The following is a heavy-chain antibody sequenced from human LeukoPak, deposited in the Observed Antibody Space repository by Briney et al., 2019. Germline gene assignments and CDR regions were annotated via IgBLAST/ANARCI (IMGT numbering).Heavy chain of an antibody. J-gene: IGHJ4*01. CDR2: IRSKAYGGTT. CDR1: GFTFGDYA. CDR3: SGSGDSSGYYSVSFAY. V-gene: IGHV3-49*04. Sequence: GGSLRLSCTASGFTFGDYAMSWVRQAPGKGLEWVGFIRSKAYGGTTEYAASVKGRFTISRDGSKSIAYLPMSSLKTQHTAVYYCSGSGDSSGYYSVSFAYWGHETLVTASS. D-gene: IGHD3-22*01.